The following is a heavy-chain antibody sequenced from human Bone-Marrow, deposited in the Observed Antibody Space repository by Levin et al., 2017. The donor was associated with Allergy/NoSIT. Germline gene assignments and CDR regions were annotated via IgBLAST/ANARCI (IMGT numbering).Heavy chain of an antibody. D-gene: IGHD2-15*01. V-gene: IGHV7-4-1*02. CDR2: INTNTGNP. CDR3: AGATVPYCRGGTCYSATYWFDP. Sequence: PGASVKVSCRASGYNLTNTAINWVRQAPGQGLEWMGWINTNTGNPTYAQGFTGRFVFSLDNSVSTAYLQISSLKAEDTAVYYCAGATVPYCRGGTCYSATYWFDPWGQGTLVTVSS. CDR1: GYNLTNTA. J-gene: IGHJ5*02.